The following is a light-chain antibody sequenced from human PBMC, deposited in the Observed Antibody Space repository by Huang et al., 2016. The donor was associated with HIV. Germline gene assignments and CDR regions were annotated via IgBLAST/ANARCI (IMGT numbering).Light chain of an antibody. CDR3: QQYYRTPWT. V-gene: IGKV4-1*01. CDR2: WAS. Sequence: DIVLTQSPDSLAVSLGERATIYCKSSQSSLYTSNHHNCLGWYQQKPGQPPKLLIHWASARRPGVPDRVSAGGSGTEFSLTISSLQTEDGAVYYCQQYYRTPWTFGQGTKVEIK. CDR1: QSSLYTSNHHNC. J-gene: IGKJ1*01.